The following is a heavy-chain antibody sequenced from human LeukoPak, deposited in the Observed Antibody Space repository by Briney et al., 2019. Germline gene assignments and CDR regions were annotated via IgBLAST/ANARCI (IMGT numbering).Heavy chain of an antibody. Sequence: PGGSLRLSCAASGFTFSDYYVSWIRQAPGKGLEWVSYISGSGGAMYYADSVKGRFTISRDNSKNTLYLQMNSLRAEDTAVYYCAKYGSWQLYYFDYWGQGTLVTVSS. CDR3: AKYGSWQLYYFDY. D-gene: IGHD6-13*01. CDR2: ISGSGGAM. CDR1: GFTFSDYY. J-gene: IGHJ4*02. V-gene: IGHV3-11*01.